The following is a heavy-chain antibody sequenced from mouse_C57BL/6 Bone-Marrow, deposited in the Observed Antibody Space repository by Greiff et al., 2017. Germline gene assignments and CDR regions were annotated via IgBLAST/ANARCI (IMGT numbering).Heavy chain of an antibody. J-gene: IGHJ2*01. CDR2: IDPENGDT. D-gene: IGHD1-1*01. V-gene: IGHV14-4*01. CDR3: TTWNLLLRYLDY. Sequence: VQLQQSGAELVRPGASVKLSCTASGFNIKDDYMHWVKQRPEQGLEWIGWIDPENGDTEYASKFQGKATITADTSSNTAYLQLSSLKSEDTAVSYCTTWNLLLRYLDYWGQGTTLTVSA. CDR1: GFNIKDDY.